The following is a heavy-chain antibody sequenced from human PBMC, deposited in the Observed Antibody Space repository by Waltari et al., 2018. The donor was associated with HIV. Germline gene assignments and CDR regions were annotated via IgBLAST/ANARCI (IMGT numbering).Heavy chain of an antibody. D-gene: IGHD3-22*01. CDR2: INHSGST. J-gene: IGHJ4*02. CDR3: ASKDSSGYPDY. Sequence: ETLSLTCAVYGGSFSGYYWSWIRQPPGKGLEWIGEINHSGSTNYNPSLKSRVTISVDTSKNQFSLKLSSVTAADTAVYYCASKDSSGYPDYWGQGTLVTVSS. V-gene: IGHV4-34*01. CDR1: GGSFSGYY.